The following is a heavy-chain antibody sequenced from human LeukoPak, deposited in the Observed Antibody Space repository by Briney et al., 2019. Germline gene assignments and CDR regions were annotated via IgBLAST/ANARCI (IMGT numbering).Heavy chain of an antibody. CDR3: AGHHPRNTVDF. CDR1: GGSFSGYY. J-gene: IGHJ4*02. CDR2: INHSGST. Sequence: SETLSLTCAVYGGSFSGYYWNWIRQPPGKGLEWIGEINHSGSTVYNPSLKSRVTISVDTSKNQFSVKLSSVTAADTAVYYCAGHHPRNTVDFWGQGTLVTVSS. D-gene: IGHD2-8*02. V-gene: IGHV4-34*01.